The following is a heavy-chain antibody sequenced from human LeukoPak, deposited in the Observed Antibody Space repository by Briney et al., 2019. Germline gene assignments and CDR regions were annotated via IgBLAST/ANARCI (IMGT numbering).Heavy chain of an antibody. CDR3: ARSSYDYGGIEGPFDY. CDR1: GFTFSSYG. CDR2: TSYDGNKK. D-gene: IGHD4-23*01. Sequence: QPGRSLRLSCAASGFTFSSYGLHWVRQAPGKGLEWVAVTSYDGNKKYYADSVKGRFTISRDSSKNTLYLQMSSLRAEDTAVYYCARSSYDYGGIEGPFDYWGQGTLVTVSS. V-gene: IGHV3-30*03. J-gene: IGHJ4*02.